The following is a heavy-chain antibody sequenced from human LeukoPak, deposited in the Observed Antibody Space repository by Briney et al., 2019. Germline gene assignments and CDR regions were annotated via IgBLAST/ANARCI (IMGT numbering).Heavy chain of an antibody. J-gene: IGHJ4*02. CDR1: GFTFSSYA. D-gene: IGHD6-13*01. CDR3: ARRSGSSWSSFDY. V-gene: IGHV3-23*01. CDR2: LSGSGRST. Sequence: GGSLRLSCAASGFTFSSYAMNWVRQAPGKGLEWVSGLSGSGRSTYYADSVKGRLTISRDNFGNMLYLHLDSLRVEDTAIYYCARRSGSSWSSFDYWGQGALVTVSS.